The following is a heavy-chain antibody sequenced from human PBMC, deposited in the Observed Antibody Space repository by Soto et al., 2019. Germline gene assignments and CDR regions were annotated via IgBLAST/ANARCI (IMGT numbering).Heavy chain of an antibody. Sequence: QVQLQEAGPGQVKPSETLSLTCSASGGSISGYYWSWIRQAPGKGLEWIGYIYYTGSTNYNPSLKSRVTIAIDTATNHFSLRLNSVTAADTAVYYWARARVGELRVRWLDPWGQGTLVTVSS. D-gene: IGHD2-21*01. J-gene: IGHJ5*02. V-gene: IGHV4-59*01. CDR2: IYYTGST. CDR3: ARARVGELRVRWLDP. CDR1: GGSISGYY.